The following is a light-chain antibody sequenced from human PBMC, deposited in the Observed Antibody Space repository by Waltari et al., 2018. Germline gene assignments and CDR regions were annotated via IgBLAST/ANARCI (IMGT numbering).Light chain of an antibody. V-gene: IGKV1-39*01. Sequence: DIQMTQSPFSLSASVGDRVTITCRASQSISSYLNWYQQKPGKAPKLLIYAASSLQSGVPTRFSVSGSGTDFTLTISSLQPEDFATYYCQQSYSLWTFGQGTKVEIK. J-gene: IGKJ1*01. CDR1: QSISSY. CDR2: AAS. CDR3: QQSYSLWT.